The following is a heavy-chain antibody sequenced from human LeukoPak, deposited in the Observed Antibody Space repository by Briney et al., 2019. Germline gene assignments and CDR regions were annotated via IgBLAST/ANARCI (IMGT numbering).Heavy chain of an antibody. CDR1: GYTLTELS. CDR2: INPSGGST. J-gene: IGHJ4*02. V-gene: IGHV1-46*01. Sequence: ASVKVSCKVSGYTLTELSMHWVRQAPGQGLEWMGIINPSGGSTSYAQKFQGRVTMTRDMPTSTVYMELSSLRSEDTAVYYCARESYSSAFLSWGQGTLVTVSS. CDR3: ARESYSSAFLS. D-gene: IGHD6-19*01.